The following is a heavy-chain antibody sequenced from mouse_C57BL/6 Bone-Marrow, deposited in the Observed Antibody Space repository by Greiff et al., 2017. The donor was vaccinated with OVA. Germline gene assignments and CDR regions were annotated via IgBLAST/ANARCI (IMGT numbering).Heavy chain of an antibody. CDR2: ISSGGDYI. V-gene: IGHV5-9-1*02. J-gene: IGHJ1*03. CDR3: TRDRYDYYWYFDV. CDR1: GFTFSSYA. Sequence: EVKLMESGEGLVKPGGSLKLSCAASGFTFSSYAMSWVRQTPEKRLEWVAYISSGGDYIYYADTVKGRFTISRDNARNTLYLQMRSLKLEDTAMEYCTRDRYDYYWYFDVWGTGTTVTVSS. D-gene: IGHD2-4*01.